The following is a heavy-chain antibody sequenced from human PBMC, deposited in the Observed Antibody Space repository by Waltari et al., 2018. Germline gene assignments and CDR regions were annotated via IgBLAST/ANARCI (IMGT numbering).Heavy chain of an antibody. D-gene: IGHD3-16*01. Sequence: QLQLQESGPGLVKPSETLSLTCTVSGGSISSSSYYWGWIRQPPGKGLEWIGSIYYSGGPYHTPALKSRVTISVDTPKTRFALKRGSATAADTAVYSCARPRRGGVGGIDYWGQGTLVTVSS. CDR1: GGSISSSSYY. CDR2: IYYSGGP. V-gene: IGHV4-39*01. J-gene: IGHJ4*02. CDR3: ARPRRGGVGGIDY.